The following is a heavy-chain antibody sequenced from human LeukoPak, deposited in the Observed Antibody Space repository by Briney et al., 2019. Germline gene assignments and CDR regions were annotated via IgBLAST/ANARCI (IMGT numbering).Heavy chain of an antibody. V-gene: IGHV1-69*01. Sequence: SVKVSCKASGGTFSSYAISWVRQAPGQGLEWMGGIIPIFGTANYAQKFQGRVTITADESTSTAYMELSSLRSEDTAVYYCASGGDLNGGDCYFDYWGQGTLVTVSS. CDR2: IIPIFGTA. J-gene: IGHJ4*02. D-gene: IGHD2-21*02. CDR3: ASGGDLNGGDCYFDY. CDR1: GGTFSSYA.